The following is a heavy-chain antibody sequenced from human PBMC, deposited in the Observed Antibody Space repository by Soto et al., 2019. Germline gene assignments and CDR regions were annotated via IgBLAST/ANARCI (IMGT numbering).Heavy chain of an antibody. CDR1: GFTFYNYN. D-gene: IGHD2-15*01. V-gene: IGHV3-48*02. Sequence: EVQLVESGGGLLQPGGSLRLSCAASGFTFYNYNMNWVRQAPGKGLEWGSYISTSGRAIYYADSVKGRFTISRDNAKNSLYLQMTSLRDEDTAVYYCARDRLVPSTRVDYWGQGTLVTFSS. J-gene: IGHJ4*02. CDR2: ISTSGRAI. CDR3: ARDRLVPSTRVDY.